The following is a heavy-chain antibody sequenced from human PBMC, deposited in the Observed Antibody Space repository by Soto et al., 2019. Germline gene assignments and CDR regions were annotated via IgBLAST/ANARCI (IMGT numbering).Heavy chain of an antibody. CDR2: INPNSGGT. D-gene: IGHD2-15*01. CDR1: GYTFTGYY. J-gene: IGHJ6*02. CDR3: ARSRGYDIVVVVASVDYYGMDV. Sequence: GASVKVSCKASGYTFTGYYMHWVRQAPGQGLEWMGWINPNSGGTNYAQKFQGWVTMTRDTSISTAYMELSRLRSDDTAVYYCARSRGYDIVVVVASVDYYGMDVWGQGTTVTLSS. V-gene: IGHV1-2*04.